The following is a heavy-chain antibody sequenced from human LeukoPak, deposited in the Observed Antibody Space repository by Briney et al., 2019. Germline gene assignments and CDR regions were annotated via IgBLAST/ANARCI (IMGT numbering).Heavy chain of an antibody. Sequence: PSETLSLTCTVSGGSISSYYWSWIRQPPGKGLEWIGYIYYSGSTNYNPSLKSRVTISVDTSKNQFSLKLSSVTAADTAVYYCARLDGVATIDYWGQGTLVTVSS. CDR3: ARLDGVATIDY. CDR2: IYYSGST. J-gene: IGHJ4*02. D-gene: IGHD5-12*01. CDR1: GGSISSYY. V-gene: IGHV4-59*12.